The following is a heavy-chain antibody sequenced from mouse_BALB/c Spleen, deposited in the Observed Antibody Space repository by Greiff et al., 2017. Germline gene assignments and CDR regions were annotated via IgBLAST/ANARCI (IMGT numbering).Heavy chain of an antibody. J-gene: IGHJ2*01. CDR2: INPSSGYT. V-gene: IGHV1-4*02. CDR1: GYTFTSYT. Sequence: QVQLKESAAELARPGASVKMSCKASGYTFTSYTMHWVKQRPGQGLEWIGYINPSSGYTEYNQKFKDKTTLTADKSSSTAYMQLSSLTSEDSAVYYCARGLRYYGSYYFDYWGQGTTLTVSS. CDR3: ARGLRYYGSYYFDY. D-gene: IGHD1-1*01.